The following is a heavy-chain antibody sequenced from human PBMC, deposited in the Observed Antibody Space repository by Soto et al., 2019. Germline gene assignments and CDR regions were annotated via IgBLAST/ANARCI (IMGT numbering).Heavy chain of an antibody. CDR3: ARDPARNGTHYYYYYGMDV. Sequence: GGSLRLSCAASGFTFSSYSMNWVRQAPGKGLEWVSYISSSSSTIYYADSVKGRFTISRDNAKNSLYLQMKSLRDEDTAVYYCARDPARNGTHYYYYYGMDVWGQGTKVTVYS. V-gene: IGHV3-48*02. D-gene: IGHD2-2*01. J-gene: IGHJ6*02. CDR1: GFTFSSYS. CDR2: ISSSSSTI.